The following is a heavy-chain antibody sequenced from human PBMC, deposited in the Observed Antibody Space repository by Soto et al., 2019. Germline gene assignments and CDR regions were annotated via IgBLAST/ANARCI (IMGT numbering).Heavy chain of an antibody. Sequence: QVQLVESGGGVVQPGRSLRLSCAASGFTFSSYAMHWVRQAPGKGLEWVAVISYDGSNKYYADSVKGRFTISRDNSKNTLYLKMNSLRAEDTAVYYCARGDDYGDRKADWGQGTLGTVSS. V-gene: IGHV3-30-3*01. D-gene: IGHD4-17*01. CDR2: ISYDGSNK. CDR3: ARGDDYGDRKAD. CDR1: GFTFSSYA. J-gene: IGHJ4*02.